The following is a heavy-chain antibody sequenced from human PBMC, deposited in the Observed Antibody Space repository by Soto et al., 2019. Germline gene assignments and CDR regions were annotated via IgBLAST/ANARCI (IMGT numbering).Heavy chain of an antibody. CDR3: ARDIISRYSGYDELAPFDY. CDR1: GFTFSSYS. D-gene: IGHD5-12*01. CDR2: ISSSSSYI. V-gene: IGHV3-21*01. J-gene: IGHJ4*02. Sequence: GGSLRLSCAASGFTFSSYSMNWVRQAPGKGLEWVSSISSSSSYIYYADSVKGRFTISRDNAKNSLYLQMNSLRAEDTAVYYCARDIISRYSGYDELAPFDYWGQGTLVTVSS.